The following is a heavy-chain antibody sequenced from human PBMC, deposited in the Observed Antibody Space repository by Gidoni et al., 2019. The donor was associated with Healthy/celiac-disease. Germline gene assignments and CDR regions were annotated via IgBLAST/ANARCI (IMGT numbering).Heavy chain of an antibody. Sequence: EVQLVESGGGLVQPGGSLRLSCAASGFTVSSNYMSWVRQAPGKGLEWVSVIYSGGSTYYADSVKGRFTISRDNSKNTLYLQMNSLRAEDTAVYYCARAPDYGDDGYFDYWGQGTLVTVSS. V-gene: IGHV3-66*01. CDR2: IYSGGST. J-gene: IGHJ4*02. D-gene: IGHD4-17*01. CDR1: GFTVSSNY. CDR3: ARAPDYGDDGYFDY.